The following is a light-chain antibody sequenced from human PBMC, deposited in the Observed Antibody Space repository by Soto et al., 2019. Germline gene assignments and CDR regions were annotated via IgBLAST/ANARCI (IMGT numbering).Light chain of an antibody. J-gene: IGKJ1*01. CDR1: PSVFSN. Sequence: EIVMTQSPATLSVSPGERATLSCRASPSVFSNLAWYQQKPGQAPRLLIYAASTRATGIPARFSGSGSGTEFTLTIGSLQSEDFGVYYCQQFEDWPTFGQGDQGGYQT. V-gene: IGKV3-15*01. CDR3: QQFEDWPT. CDR2: AAS.